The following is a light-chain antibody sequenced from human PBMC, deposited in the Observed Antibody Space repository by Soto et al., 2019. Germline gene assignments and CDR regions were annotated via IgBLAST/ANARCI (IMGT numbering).Light chain of an antibody. CDR1: QSVLYSSNNKNY. V-gene: IGKV4-1*01. CDR3: QQYYSTPYT. Sequence: DIVMTQYPESMAVSLGERATINCKSSQSVLYSSNNKNYLAWYQQKPGQPPKLLIYWASTRESGVPDRFSGSGSGTDFTLTISSLQAEDVAVYYCQQYYSTPYTFGQGTKLEIK. CDR2: WAS. J-gene: IGKJ2*01.